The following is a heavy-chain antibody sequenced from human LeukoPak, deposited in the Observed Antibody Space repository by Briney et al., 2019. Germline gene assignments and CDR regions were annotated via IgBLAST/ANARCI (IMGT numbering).Heavy chain of an antibody. V-gene: IGHV3-23*01. J-gene: IGHJ5*02. CDR2: ISGSGGGT. D-gene: IGHD3-3*02. Sequence: PGGSLRLSCAASGFTFSSYAMSWVRQAPGKGLEWVSAISGSGGGTYYADSVKGRFTISRDNSKNTLYLQMNSLRAEDTAVYYCAKGLSISRLYWFDPWGQGTLVTVSS. CDR1: GFTFSSYA. CDR3: AKGLSISRLYWFDP.